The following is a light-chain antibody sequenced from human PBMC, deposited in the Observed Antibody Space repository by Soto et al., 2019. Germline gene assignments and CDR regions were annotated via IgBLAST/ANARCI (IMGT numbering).Light chain of an antibody. V-gene: IGKV3-15*01. CDR3: QQYNNWPPNT. Sequence: EIVMTQSPATLSVSPGERATLSCRASQSVSRNLAWYQQKPGQAPRLLIYGASTRATGIPARFSGSGSGTEFTLTISSLQSEDFAVYYCQQYNNWPPNTFGGGTKVEIK. CDR2: GAS. CDR1: QSVSRN. J-gene: IGKJ4*01.